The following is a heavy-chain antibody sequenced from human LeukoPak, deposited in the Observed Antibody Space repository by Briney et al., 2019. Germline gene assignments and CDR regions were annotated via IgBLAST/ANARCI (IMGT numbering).Heavy chain of an antibody. V-gene: IGHV3-9*01. CDR3: VREGGSDWYSGWFDP. J-gene: IGHJ5*02. D-gene: IGHD6-19*01. CDR2: ISWNSGSI. CDR1: GFTFDDYA. Sequence: GGSLRLSCAASGFTFDDYAMHWVRQAPGKGLEWVSGISWNSGSIGYADSVKGRFTISRDNAKNSLFLQMNSLRAEDTAVYYCVREGGSDWYSGWFDPWGQGTLVTVSS.